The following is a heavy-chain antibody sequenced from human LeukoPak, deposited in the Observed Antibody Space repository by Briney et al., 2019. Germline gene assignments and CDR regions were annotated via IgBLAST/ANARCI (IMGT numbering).Heavy chain of an antibody. V-gene: IGHV4-59*08. J-gene: IGHJ4*02. CDR3: ARVPTAMITFDY. CDR2: IYYSGTS. CDR1: GGSISGYY. Sequence: KPSETLSLTCTVSGGSISGYYWGWIRQPPGKGLEWVGYIYYSGTSNYNRSLRSRVTISVDTSKNQFSLKLSSVTAADTAVYFCARVPTAMITFDYWGQGTLVTASS. D-gene: IGHD5-18*01.